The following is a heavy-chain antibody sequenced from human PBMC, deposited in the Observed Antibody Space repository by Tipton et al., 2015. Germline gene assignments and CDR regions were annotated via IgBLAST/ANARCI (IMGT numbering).Heavy chain of an antibody. Sequence: QLVQSGPEVKKPGSSVKVSCKASGGTIDISWVRQAPGQGLEWMGGIVPTFGIVKYAQNFQGRVTITADKSTSTAYLELISLRSEDTAVYYCARDGRGHEAMDVWGQGTTVTVSS. CDR3: ARDGRGHEAMDV. J-gene: IGHJ6*02. D-gene: IGHD5-12*01. CDR1: GGTID. CDR2: IVPTFGIV. V-gene: IGHV1-69*17.